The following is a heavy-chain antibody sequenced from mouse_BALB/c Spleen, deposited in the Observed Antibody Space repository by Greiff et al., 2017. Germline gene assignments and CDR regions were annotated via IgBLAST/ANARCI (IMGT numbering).Heavy chain of an antibody. CDR2: ISSGGSYT. Sequence: EVHLVESGGGLVKPGGSLKLSCAASGFTFSSYAMSWVRQSPEKRLEWVAEISSGGSYTYYPDTVTGRFTISRDNAKTTLYLEMSSLRSEDTAMYYCARDECYYLYAMDYWGQGTSVTVSS. CDR3: ARDECYYLYAMDY. J-gene: IGHJ4*01. V-gene: IGHV5-9-4*01. CDR1: GFTFSSYA. D-gene: IGHD2-3*01.